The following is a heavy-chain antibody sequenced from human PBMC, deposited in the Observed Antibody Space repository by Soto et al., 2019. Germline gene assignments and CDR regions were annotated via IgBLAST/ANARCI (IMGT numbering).Heavy chain of an antibody. CDR3: ATGGFSSSSVDY. CDR1: GYSFTSYW. Sequence: GESLKISCKGSGYSFTSYWIGWVRQMPGKGLEWMGIIYRGDSGSRYRPSFQGQVTISADKSITTAYLQWSSLKASDTAMYYCATGGFSSSSVDYWGQGTLVTVSS. V-gene: IGHV5-51*01. J-gene: IGHJ4*02. D-gene: IGHD6-19*01. CDR2: IYRGDSGS.